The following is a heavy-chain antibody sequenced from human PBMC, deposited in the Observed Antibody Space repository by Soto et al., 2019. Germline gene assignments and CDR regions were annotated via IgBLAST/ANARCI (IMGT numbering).Heavy chain of an antibody. CDR1: GFTFSSYW. V-gene: IGHV3-7*01. CDR2: IKPDGSEK. Sequence: EVQLVESGGGLVQPGESLRLSCAASGFTFSSYWMSWFRRAPGKGLEWVANIKPDGSEKYYEDSVEGRFTISRDNAKNSQSLKMSSLRAEDTAVYYCARGSNWAFDYWGQGILVIVSS. J-gene: IGHJ4*02. D-gene: IGHD4-4*01. CDR3: ARGSNWAFDY.